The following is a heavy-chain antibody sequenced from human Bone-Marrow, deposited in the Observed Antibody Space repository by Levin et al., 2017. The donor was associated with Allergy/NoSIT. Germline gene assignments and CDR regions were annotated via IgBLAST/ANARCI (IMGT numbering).Heavy chain of an antibody. CDR3: TTGRWSGNYYAFDI. V-gene: IGHV3-15*01. CDR1: GFSFSNAW. Sequence: GGSLRLSCAASGFSFSNAWMSWVRQAPGKGLEWVGRIKSNPDGGTTDYAAPVKGRFTISRDDLKNMLYLQMNSLKTEDTAVYYCTTGRWSGNYYAFDIWGQGTMVTVSS. CDR2: IKSNPDGGTT. J-gene: IGHJ3*02. D-gene: IGHD1-26*01.